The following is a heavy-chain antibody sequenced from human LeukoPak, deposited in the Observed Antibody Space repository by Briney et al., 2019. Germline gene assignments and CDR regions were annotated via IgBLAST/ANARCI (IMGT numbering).Heavy chain of an antibody. CDR2: IVPIFHTA. CDR1: GYTFTGYY. V-gene: IGHV1-69*05. Sequence: GASVKVSCKASGYTFTGYYMHWVRQAPGQGLEWMGGIVPIFHTANYAQKFQGRVTITTDDSTSTAYMELSSLRSEDTAVYYCARVEPWGLAFDYWGQGTLVTVSS. CDR3: ARVEPWGLAFDY. D-gene: IGHD2-21*01. J-gene: IGHJ4*02.